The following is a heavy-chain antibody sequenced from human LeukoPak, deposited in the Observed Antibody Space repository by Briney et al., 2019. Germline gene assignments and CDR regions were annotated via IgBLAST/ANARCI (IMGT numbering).Heavy chain of an antibody. J-gene: IGHJ6*03. CDR1: GFTFSSYS. D-gene: IGHD2-2*01. CDR2: ISSSSSTI. Sequence: GGSLRLSCAASGFTFSSYSMNWVRQAPGKGLEWASYISSSSSTIYYADSVKGRFTISRDNAKNSLYLQMNSLRAEDTAVYYCARVGYSSRGAFYYMDVWGKGTTVTVSS. CDR3: ARVGYSSRGAFYYMDV. V-gene: IGHV3-48*01.